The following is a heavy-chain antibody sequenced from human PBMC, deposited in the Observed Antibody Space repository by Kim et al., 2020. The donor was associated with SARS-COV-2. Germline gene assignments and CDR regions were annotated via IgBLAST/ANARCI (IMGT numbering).Heavy chain of an antibody. J-gene: IGHJ4*02. CDR3: TTDLVGGGYDSFGLTPFDY. CDR1: GFTFSNAW. V-gene: IGHV3-15*01. D-gene: IGHD5-12*01. CDR2: IKSKTDGGTT. Sequence: GGSLRLSCAASGFTFSNAWMSWVRQAPGKGLEWVGRIKSKTDGGTTDYAAPVKGRFTISRDDSKNTLYLQMNSLKTEDTAVYYCTTDLVGGGYDSFGLTPFDYWGQGTLVTVSS.